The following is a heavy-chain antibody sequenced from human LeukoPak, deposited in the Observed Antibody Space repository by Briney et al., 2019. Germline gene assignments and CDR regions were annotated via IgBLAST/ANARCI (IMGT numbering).Heavy chain of an antibody. CDR2: ISSSGAYI. Sequence: PGGSLRLSRAASGFAFDTYTMNWLRQAPEKGLEWVSSISSSGAYIYYADSVKGRSTISRDNAKNSLYLQMNSLRAEDTAIYYCARDQETDLAVAGSAFDIWDQGTMVTVSA. CDR1: GFAFDTYT. D-gene: IGHD6-19*01. CDR3: ARDQETDLAVAGSAFDI. V-gene: IGHV3-21*01. J-gene: IGHJ3*02.